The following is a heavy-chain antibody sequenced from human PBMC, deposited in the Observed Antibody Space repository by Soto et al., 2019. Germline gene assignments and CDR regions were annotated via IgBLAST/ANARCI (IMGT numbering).Heavy chain of an antibody. Sequence: PGGSLRLSCIVSGFTFNRYWMSWVRQAPGKGLEWVANIKHDGSEKHYLASVMGRFTISRDDAKNSLYLHMDSLRVEDSAMYYCARYSGNDCIDYWGRGTLVTVSS. J-gene: IGHJ4*02. CDR1: GFTFNRYW. CDR2: IKHDGSEK. CDR3: ARYSGNDCIDY. D-gene: IGHD5-12*01. V-gene: IGHV3-7*04.